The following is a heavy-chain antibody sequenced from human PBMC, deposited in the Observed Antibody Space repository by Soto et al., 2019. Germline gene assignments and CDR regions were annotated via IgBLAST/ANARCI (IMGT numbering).Heavy chain of an antibody. CDR3: AITSRRAAAGSPRFDY. J-gene: IGHJ4*02. V-gene: IGHV4-59*12. Sequence: PSETLSLTCTVSGGSISGYYWSWIRQPPGKGLEWIGYIYYSGSTYYNPSLKSRVTISVDTSKNQFSLKLSSVTAADTAVYYCAITSRRAAAGSPRFDYWGQGTLVTVSS. D-gene: IGHD6-13*01. CDR1: GGSISGYY. CDR2: IYYSGST.